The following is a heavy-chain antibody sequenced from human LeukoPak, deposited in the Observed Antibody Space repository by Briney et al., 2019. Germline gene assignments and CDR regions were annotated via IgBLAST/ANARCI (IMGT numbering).Heavy chain of an antibody. Sequence: GGSLRLSCAASGFPFDDYGMLWVRQGPGKGLEWVSFISWHGETTYYADSVKGRFTISRDNAKNSLYLQMNSLRAEDTAVFYCARDRGGTDDFWSGYYTGYFDYWGQGTLVTVSS. V-gene: IGHV3-20*04. J-gene: IGHJ4*02. CDR1: GFPFDDYG. D-gene: IGHD3-3*01. CDR2: ISWHGETT. CDR3: ARDRGGTDDFWSGYYTGYFDY.